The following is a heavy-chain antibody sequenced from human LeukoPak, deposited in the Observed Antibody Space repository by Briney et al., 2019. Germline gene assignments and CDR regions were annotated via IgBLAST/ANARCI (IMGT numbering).Heavy chain of an antibody. CDR1: GGSFSGYY. J-gene: IGHJ4*02. D-gene: IGHD2-15*01. CDR2: INHSGST. V-gene: IGHV4-34*01. CDR3: ARADGYCSGGSCSLAPDY. Sequence: SETLSLTCAVYGGSFSGYYWSWIRQPPGKGLEWIGEINHSGSTNYNPSLKSRVTISVDTSKNQFSLKLSSVTAADTAVYYCARADGYCSGGSCSLAPDYWGQGTLVTVSS.